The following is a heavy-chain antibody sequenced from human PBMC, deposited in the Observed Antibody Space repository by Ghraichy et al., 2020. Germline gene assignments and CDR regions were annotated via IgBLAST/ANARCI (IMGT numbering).Heavy chain of an antibody. D-gene: IGHD1/OR15-1a*01. J-gene: IGHJ6*02. CDR2: IYYGGST. V-gene: IGHV4-30-4*01. CDR1: GASLSSSNDY. Sequence: SQTLSLTCTVSGASLSSSNDYWSWIRQSPRKGLEWIGYIYYGGSTYTNPSFQRRVTTSADMSKNQISLTLSSVTAADTAVYYCARGTMSLDYHYFGMDVWGQGTSVTVSS. CDR3: ARGTMSLDYHYFGMDV.